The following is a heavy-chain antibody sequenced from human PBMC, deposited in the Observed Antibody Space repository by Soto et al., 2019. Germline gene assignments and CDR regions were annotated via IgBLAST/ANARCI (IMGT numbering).Heavy chain of an antibody. Sequence: QLQLQESGPGLVKPSETLSLTCTVSGGSISSNSYYWGWIRQPPGKGLEWIGSIYYSGSTYYNPSIKSRVTISVDTSKNQFSLKLSSVTAADTAVYYCARQRGYCIGGSCPCDYWGQGTLVTVSS. D-gene: IGHD2-15*01. CDR3: ARQRGYCIGGSCPCDY. CDR1: GGSISSNSYY. V-gene: IGHV4-39*01. J-gene: IGHJ4*02. CDR2: IYYSGST.